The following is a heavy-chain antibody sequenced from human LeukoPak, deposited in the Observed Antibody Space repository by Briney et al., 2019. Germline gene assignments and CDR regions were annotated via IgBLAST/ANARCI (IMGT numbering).Heavy chain of an antibody. CDR3: ARADKSWFGETRNYYYYMDV. CDR1: GGTFSSYA. Sequence: SVKVSCKASGGTFSSYAISWVRQAPGQGLEWMGGIIPIFGTANYAQTFKGRVTITAAESTSTAYRELSSMRSEDTAVYYCARADKSWFGETRNYYYYMDVWGKGTTVTVSS. CDR2: IIPIFGTA. D-gene: IGHD3-10*01. J-gene: IGHJ6*03. V-gene: IGHV1-69*13.